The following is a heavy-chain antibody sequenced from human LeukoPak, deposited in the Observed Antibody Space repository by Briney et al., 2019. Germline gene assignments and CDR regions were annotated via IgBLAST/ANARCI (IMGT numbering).Heavy chain of an antibody. Sequence: NPSETLSLTCTVYGGSISSYYWSWIRQPPGKGLEWIGYIYYSGSTDYNPSLKSRVTISVDTSKNQFSLKLSSVTAADTAVYYCARAGPMFGVVLFDYWGQGTLVTVSS. J-gene: IGHJ4*02. CDR3: ARAGPMFGVVLFDY. CDR1: GGSISSYY. CDR2: IYYSGST. D-gene: IGHD3-3*01. V-gene: IGHV4-59*01.